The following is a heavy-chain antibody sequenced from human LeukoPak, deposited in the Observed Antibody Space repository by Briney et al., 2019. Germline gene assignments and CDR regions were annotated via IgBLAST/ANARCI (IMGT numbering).Heavy chain of an antibody. CDR1: GYTFTSYA. Sequence: ASVKVSCKASGYTFTSYAMNWVRQAPGQGLEWMGWINTNTGNPTYAQGFTGRFVFSLDTSVSTAYLQISSLKAEDTAVYYCASRTGTETYYYYYYYMDVWGKGTTVTVSS. V-gene: IGHV7-4-1*02. CDR2: INTNTGNP. D-gene: IGHD1-1*01. CDR3: ASRTGTETYYYYYYYMDV. J-gene: IGHJ6*03.